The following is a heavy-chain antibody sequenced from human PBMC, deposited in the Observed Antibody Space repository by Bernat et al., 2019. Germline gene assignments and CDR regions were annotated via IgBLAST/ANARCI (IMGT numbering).Heavy chain of an antibody. CDR2: ISSSSSTI. CDR1: GFTFSSYS. D-gene: IGHD5-12*01. J-gene: IGHJ6*02. V-gene: IGHV3-48*01. Sequence: EVQLVESGGGLVQPGGSLRLSCAASGFTFSSYSINWVRQAPGKGLEWVSYISSSSSTIYYADSVKGRFTISRDNAKNSLYLQMNSLRAEDTAVYYCARDFPTGYSGYDYYYYGMDVWGQGTTVTVSS. CDR3: ARDFPTGYSGYDYYYYGMDV.